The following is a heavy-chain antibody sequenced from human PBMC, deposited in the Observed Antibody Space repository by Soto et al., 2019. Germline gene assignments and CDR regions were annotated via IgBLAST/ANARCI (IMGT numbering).Heavy chain of an antibody. J-gene: IGHJ4*02. CDR1: GGSISSDSYY. D-gene: IGHD1-1*01. CDR3: ARLRYRGYYFDY. Sequence: SETLSLTCTVSGGSISSDSYYWNWVRQHPGKGLEWIGYIYYSGSTYYNPSLKSRVTISVDTSKNQFSLKLSSVTAADTAVYCCARLRYRGYYFDYWGQGTLVTVSS. V-gene: IGHV4-31*03. CDR2: IYYSGST.